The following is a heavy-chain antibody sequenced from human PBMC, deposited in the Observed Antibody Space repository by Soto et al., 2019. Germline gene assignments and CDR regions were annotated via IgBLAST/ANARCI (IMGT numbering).Heavy chain of an antibody. CDR3: ARNPNDFGDYTAFDV. J-gene: IGHJ3*01. D-gene: IGHD4-17*01. Sequence: NPSETLSLTCTVSGGSISRGGYYWVWIRQRPGKGLEWMGYISYTGATHYSPSLESRATISVDTSKNQLSLRLTSVTAADTAVYHCARNPNDFGDYTAFDVWGQGTMVTVSS. V-gene: IGHV4-31*03. CDR1: GGSISRGGYY. CDR2: ISYTGAT.